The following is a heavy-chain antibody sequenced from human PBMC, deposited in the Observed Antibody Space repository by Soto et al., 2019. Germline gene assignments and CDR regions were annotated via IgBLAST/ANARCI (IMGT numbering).Heavy chain of an antibody. D-gene: IGHD2-15*01. Sequence: QVQLVQSGAEVKKPGASVKVSCKASGYTFTSYGISWVRQAPGQGLEWMGWISAYNGNTNYAQKLQGRVTMTTDTSTSTGYMELRSLRSDDTAGYYCATLMVVAADDYYMDVWGKGTTVTVSS. CDR3: ATLMVVAADDYYMDV. J-gene: IGHJ6*03. CDR2: ISAYNGNT. CDR1: GYTFTSYG. V-gene: IGHV1-18*01.